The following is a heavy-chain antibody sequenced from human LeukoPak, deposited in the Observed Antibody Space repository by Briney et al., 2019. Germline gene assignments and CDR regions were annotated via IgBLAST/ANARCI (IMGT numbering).Heavy chain of an antibody. CDR3: ARAPSEIGGYYPEYFRH. J-gene: IGHJ1*01. CDR1: GFTFSSYW. CDR2: IKSDGST. D-gene: IGHD3-22*01. V-gene: IGHV3-74*01. Sequence: PGGSLRLSCAASGFTFSSYWMHWVRQIPGKGLVWVSRIKSDGSTNYADSVKGRFTSSRDNAKNTLSLQMNSLRAEDTGVYYCARAPSEIGGYYPEYFRHWGQGTLVTVSS.